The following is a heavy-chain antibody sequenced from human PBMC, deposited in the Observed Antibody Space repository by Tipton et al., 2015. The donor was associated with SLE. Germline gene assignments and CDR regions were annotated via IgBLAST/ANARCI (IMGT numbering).Heavy chain of an antibody. CDR3: ARDTYYAFDY. Sequence: TLSLTCAVYGGSFSGYYWSWIRQPPGKGLVWIGEISHSGNTNYNPSLQSRVTISIDTSKNQFSLRMTSVTAADTAIYYCARDTYYAFDYWGQGSLVTVSS. CDR2: ISHSGNT. V-gene: IGHV4-34*01. D-gene: IGHD3-10*01. CDR1: GGSFSGYY. J-gene: IGHJ4*02.